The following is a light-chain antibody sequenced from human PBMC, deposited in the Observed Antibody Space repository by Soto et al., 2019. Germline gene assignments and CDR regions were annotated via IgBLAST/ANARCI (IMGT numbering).Light chain of an antibody. CDR3: ISHAGVSNV. CDR1: SSDVGATDY. V-gene: IGLV2-8*01. J-gene: IGLJ1*01. CDR2: EVN. Sequence: QSVLTQPPSASGSPGQSVAISCTGTSSDVGATDYVSWYQQHSGKAPKLLLYEVNKRPSGVPERFSGSKSGNTASLTVSALQADDEADYYCISHAGVSNVLGTGTKLTVL.